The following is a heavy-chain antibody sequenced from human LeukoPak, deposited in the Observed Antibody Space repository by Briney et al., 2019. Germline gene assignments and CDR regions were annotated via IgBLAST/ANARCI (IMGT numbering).Heavy chain of an antibody. J-gene: IGHJ5*02. D-gene: IGHD5-12*01. Sequence: SETLSLICTVSCDSINSHHWNWIRQPPGEGLEWIGYMYYSGSTMYNPSLKSRVAISLDTSKHQFSLKLSSVTAADTAVYYCARDTYDYYFDPWGQGTLVTASS. V-gene: IGHV4-59*11. CDR1: CDSINSHH. CDR3: ARDTYDYYFDP. CDR2: MYYSGST.